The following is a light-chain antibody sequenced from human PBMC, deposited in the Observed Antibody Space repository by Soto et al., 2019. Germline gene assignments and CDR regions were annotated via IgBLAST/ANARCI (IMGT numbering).Light chain of an antibody. J-gene: IGLJ1*01. CDR2: AVS. CDR1: SSDVGLYDY. Sequence: QSVLTQPAYVYGPPGQSITISCTGTSSDVGLYDYVSWYQQHPGKAPQLMIYAVSNRPSGASNRFSASKSGNTASLFISGLQAEDEADYYCSSYTSDSSYVFGSGTKVTVL. V-gene: IGLV2-14*01. CDR3: SSYTSDSSYV.